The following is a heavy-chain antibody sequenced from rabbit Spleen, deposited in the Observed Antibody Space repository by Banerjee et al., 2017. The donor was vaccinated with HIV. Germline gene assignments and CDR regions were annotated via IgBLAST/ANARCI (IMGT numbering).Heavy chain of an antibody. CDR3: AREIRYTFGYSGYIYAANL. J-gene: IGHJ4*01. CDR1: GFTLSSYW. D-gene: IGHD7-1*01. V-gene: IGHV1S7*01. CDR2: MDPGSGST. Sequence: QQLVESGGGLVKPGASLTLTCTASGFTLSSYWMSWVRQAPGKGLEWIGCMDPGSGSTYYTNWAKGRFTISSDNAQNTVFLQMSSLTASDTATYFCAREIRYTFGYSGYIYAANLWCQGPLVTVS.